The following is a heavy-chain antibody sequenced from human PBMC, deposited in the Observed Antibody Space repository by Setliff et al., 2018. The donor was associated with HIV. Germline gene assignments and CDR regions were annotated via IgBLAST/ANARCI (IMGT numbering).Heavy chain of an antibody. J-gene: IGHJ3*02. D-gene: IGHD2-15*01. CDR2: IYYSGTT. CDR1: GGSVRRSTSY. Sequence: PSETLSLTCTVSGGSVRRSTSYWGWIRQPPGKGLEWIGSIYYSGTTYSNPSLKSRVTISVDTSKNQFSLRLTSVTAADTAVYYCARRQMVVAAVDAFDIWG. CDR3: ARRQMVVAAVDAFDI. V-gene: IGHV4-39*01.